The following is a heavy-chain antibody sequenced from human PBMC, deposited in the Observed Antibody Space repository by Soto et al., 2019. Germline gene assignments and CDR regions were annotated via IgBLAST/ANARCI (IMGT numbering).Heavy chain of an antibody. Sequence: ESGGGLVQPGGSLRLSCAASGFTFSGYWMNWVRQAPGKGLEWVANIKQDGSDKYYVDSVKGRFTISRDNAKNSLYLQMNSLRADDTAVYYCAKAGSGTYYYYYYMDVWGKGTTVTVSS. J-gene: IGHJ6*03. V-gene: IGHV3-7*01. CDR3: AKAGSGTYYYYYYMDV. CDR1: GFTFSGYW. CDR2: IKQDGSDK. D-gene: IGHD3-10*01.